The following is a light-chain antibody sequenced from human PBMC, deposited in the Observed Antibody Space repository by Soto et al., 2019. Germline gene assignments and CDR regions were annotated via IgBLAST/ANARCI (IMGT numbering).Light chain of an antibody. J-gene: IGLJ2*01. CDR2: GKS. Sequence: QLVLTQPPSVSGAPGQMVTISCTGSSSNIGAGYDVHWYQQLPGTAPKLLIYGKSNRPSGVPDRFSGSKSGTSASLAITGLQAEDEADYYCQSYDSSLSGSVFGGGTTLTVL. CDR1: SSNIGAGYD. V-gene: IGLV1-40*01. CDR3: QSYDSSLSGSV.